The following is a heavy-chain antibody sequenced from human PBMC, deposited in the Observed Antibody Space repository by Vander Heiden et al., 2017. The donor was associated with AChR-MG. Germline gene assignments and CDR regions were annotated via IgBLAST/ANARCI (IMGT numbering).Heavy chain of an antibody. CDR3: VKDAGNGWGTEYFQN. CDR1: GFTFFSYA. CDR2: ITDNGYST. D-gene: IGHD3-10*01. Sequence: EVQLLESGGGLVQPGGSLRLSCTASGFTFFSYAMAWVRQAPGKGLEWVAMITDNGYSTYYPDSVKGRFTISRDNSKTTLYLQMSSLRADDTATYYCVKDAGNGWGTEYFQNWGQGTLVSVSS. J-gene: IGHJ1*01. V-gene: IGHV3-23*01.